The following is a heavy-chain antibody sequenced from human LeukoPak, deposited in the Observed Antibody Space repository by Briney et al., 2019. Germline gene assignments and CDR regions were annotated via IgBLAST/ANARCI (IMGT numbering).Heavy chain of an antibody. CDR3: ATDVRDEYSSGWYPIGY. D-gene: IGHD6-19*01. Sequence: ASVKVSCKASGYTFTSYYMHWVRQAPGQGLEWMGIINPSGGSTSYAQKFQGRVTMTRDTSTSTVYMELSSLRAEDTAVYYCATDVRDEYSSGWYPIGYWGQGTLVTVSS. J-gene: IGHJ4*02. CDR1: GYTFTSYY. V-gene: IGHV1-46*01. CDR2: INPSGGST.